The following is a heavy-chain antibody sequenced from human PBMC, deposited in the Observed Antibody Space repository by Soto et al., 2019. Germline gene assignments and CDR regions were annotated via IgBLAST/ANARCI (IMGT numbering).Heavy chain of an antibody. CDR3: ARNSRYYGSGSYPY. D-gene: IGHD3-10*01. CDR1: GGSISSSNW. J-gene: IGHJ4*02. CDR2: IYHSGST. Sequence: QVQLHESGPGLVKPSGTLSLTCAVSGGSISSSNWWSWVRQPPGKELEWIGEIYHSGSTNYNPSLKSRVTISVDKSKNQFSLKLSSVTAADTAVYYCARNSRYYGSGSYPYWGQGTLVTVSS. V-gene: IGHV4-4*02.